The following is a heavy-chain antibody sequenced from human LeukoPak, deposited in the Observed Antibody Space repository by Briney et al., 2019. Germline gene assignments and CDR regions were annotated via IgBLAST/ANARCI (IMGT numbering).Heavy chain of an antibody. CDR2: INHSGST. J-gene: IGHJ6*02. D-gene: IGHD3-9*01. Sequence: SETLSLTCAVYGGSFSGYYWSWIRQPPGKGLEWIGEINHSGSTNYNPSLKSRVTISVDTSKNQFSLKLSSVTAADTAVYYCARDVLRYGMDVWGQGTTVTVSS. CDR3: ARDVLRYGMDV. CDR1: GGSFSGYY. V-gene: IGHV4-34*01.